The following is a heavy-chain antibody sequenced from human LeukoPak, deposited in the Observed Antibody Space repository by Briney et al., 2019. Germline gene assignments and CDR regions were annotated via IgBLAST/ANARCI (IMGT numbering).Heavy chain of an antibody. Sequence: GGSLRLSCAASGFSFNSYGMHWVRQAPGKGLEWVALISYDGGHNFYADSVKGRFTVSRDNSKNTLYLQMNSLGAEDTAVYYCGRVGDGYNDNYWGQGTLVTVSS. CDR3: GRVGDGYNDNY. D-gene: IGHD5-24*01. CDR1: GFSFNSYG. J-gene: IGHJ4*02. V-gene: IGHV3-30*03. CDR2: ISYDGGHN.